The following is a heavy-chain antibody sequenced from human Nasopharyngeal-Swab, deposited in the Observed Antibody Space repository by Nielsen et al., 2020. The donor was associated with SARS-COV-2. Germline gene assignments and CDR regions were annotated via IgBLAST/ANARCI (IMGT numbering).Heavy chain of an antibody. CDR1: GDSVSNNGAT. CDR3: ARGGVYYYGMDV. V-gene: IGHV6-1*01. Sequence: SQTLSLTCVISGDSVSNNGATWNWIRQSPLRGLEWLGRTYYRSKWKSDYAVSVTSRLTINPDTSKNQFSLQLSSATPEDTAIYYCARGGVYYYGMDVWGQGTTVTVSS. J-gene: IGHJ6*02. CDR2: TYYRSKWKS. D-gene: IGHD6-25*01.